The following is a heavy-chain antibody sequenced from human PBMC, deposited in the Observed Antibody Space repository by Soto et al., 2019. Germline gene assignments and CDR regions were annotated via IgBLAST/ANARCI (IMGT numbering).Heavy chain of an antibody. J-gene: IGHJ4*02. V-gene: IGHV4-4*02. Sequence: QVQVQESGPGLVKPSGTLSLTCAVSGGSISTDNWWSWVRQPPGKGLEWIGEIYHTGKTNYNPSLKSRVTISADTSKNQLSLQLTSVTAADTVVYYCARDQDSGWGLDSWGQGILVTVSS. D-gene: IGHD6-19*01. CDR3: ARDQDSGWGLDS. CDR1: GGSISTDNW. CDR2: IYHTGKT.